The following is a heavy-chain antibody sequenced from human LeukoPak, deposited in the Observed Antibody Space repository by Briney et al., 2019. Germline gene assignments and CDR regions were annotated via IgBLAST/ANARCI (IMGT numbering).Heavy chain of an antibody. V-gene: IGHV3-23*01. CDR2: IGGSGGST. J-gene: IGHJ4*02. Sequence: PGGSLRLSCAASGFTFSSYAMSWVRQAPGKRLEWVSSIGGSGGSTYYADSVKGRFTISRDNSKNTLYLQMNSLRAEDTAVYYCAKVETAAAATLRGFDYWGQGTLVTVSS. CDR3: AKVETAAAATLRGFDY. CDR1: GFTFSSYA. D-gene: IGHD6-13*01.